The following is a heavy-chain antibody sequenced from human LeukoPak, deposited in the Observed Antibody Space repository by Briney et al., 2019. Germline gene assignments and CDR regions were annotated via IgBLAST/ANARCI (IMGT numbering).Heavy chain of an antibody. CDR1: GESFSDYD. CDR2: INQSGST. D-gene: IGHD3-9*01. V-gene: IGHV4-34*01. CDR3: ARDRGRGYDILTGKPTYFDY. Sequence: SETLSLTCAVSGESFSDYDWSWIRQPPGKGLEWIGEINQSGSTNDNPSLKSRVTMSVDMSKSQFSLNLRSVTAADTAVYYCARDRGRGYDILTGKPTYFDYWGQGTLVTVSS. J-gene: IGHJ4*02.